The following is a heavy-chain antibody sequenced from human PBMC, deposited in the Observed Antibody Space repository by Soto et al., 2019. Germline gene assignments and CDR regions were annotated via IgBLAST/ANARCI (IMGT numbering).Heavy chain of an antibody. CDR2: ISGSGGST. Sequence: GGSLRLSCAASGFTFSSYAMSWVRQAPGKGLEWVSAISGSGGSTYYADSVKGRFTISRDNSKNTLYLQMNSLRAEDTAVYYCAKVGAYSSGWYGQGFDYWGQGTLVTVSS. J-gene: IGHJ4*02. CDR3: AKVGAYSSGWYGQGFDY. D-gene: IGHD6-19*01. CDR1: GFTFSSYA. V-gene: IGHV3-23*01.